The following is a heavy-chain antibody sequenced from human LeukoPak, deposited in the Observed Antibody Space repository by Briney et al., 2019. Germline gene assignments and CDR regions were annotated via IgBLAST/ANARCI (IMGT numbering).Heavy chain of an antibody. CDR3: ARHVLGVAAAGTFESGY. V-gene: IGHV4-39*01. CDR1: GGSISSSSYY. CDR2: IYYSGST. Sequence: SETLSLTCTVSGGSISSSSYYWGWIRQPPGKGLEWIGSIYYSGSTYYNPSLKSRVTISVDTSKNQFSLKLSSVTAADTAVYYCARHVLGVAAAGTFESGYWGQGTLVTVSS. D-gene: IGHD6-13*01. J-gene: IGHJ4*02.